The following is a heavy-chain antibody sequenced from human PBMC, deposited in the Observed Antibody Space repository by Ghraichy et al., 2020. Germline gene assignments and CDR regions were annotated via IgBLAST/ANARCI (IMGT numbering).Heavy chain of an antibody. V-gene: IGHV4-34*01. D-gene: IGHD6-13*01. CDR3: ASSLGIAAALPPFDY. CDR1: GGSFSGYY. J-gene: IGHJ4*02. CDR2: INHSGST. Sequence: SETLSLTCAVYGGSFSGYYWSWIRQPPGKGLEWIGEINHSGSTNYNPSLKSRVTISVDTSKNQFSLKLSSVTAADTAVYYCASSLGIAAALPPFDYWGQGTLVTVSS.